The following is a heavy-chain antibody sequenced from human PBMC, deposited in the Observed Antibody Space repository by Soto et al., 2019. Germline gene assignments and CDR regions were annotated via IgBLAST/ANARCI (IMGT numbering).Heavy chain of an antibody. D-gene: IGHD2-21*02. Sequence: QITLKESGPTLVKPTQTLTLTCTFSGFSLRSSGVGVGWIRQPPGKALEWLALIYWDNDKRYSPSLKSRLTITEESSENQVILTITNIYPVDTVKYYCAQNRCGGDCLQSYASHYYYGVDVWGQGTTVTVSS. CDR2: IYWDNDK. CDR3: AQNRCGGDCLQSYASHYYYGVDV. V-gene: IGHV2-5*02. CDR1: GFSLRSSGVG. J-gene: IGHJ6*02.